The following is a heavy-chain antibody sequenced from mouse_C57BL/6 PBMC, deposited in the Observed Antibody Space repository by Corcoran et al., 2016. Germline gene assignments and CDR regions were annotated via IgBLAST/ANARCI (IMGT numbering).Heavy chain of an antibody. D-gene: IGHD2-4*01. Sequence: DVQLQESGPGLVKPSQSLSLTCSVTGYSITSGYYWNWIRQFTENKLDWMGYISYDGSNNYNPTLKHRISITRDKSKNQLFLKLNSVTTEDTATDYFARSDYDGVASGYFDYWGQGTTLTVSS. CDR3: ARSDYDGVASGYFDY. J-gene: IGHJ2*01. V-gene: IGHV3-6*01. CDR1: GYSITSGYY. CDR2: ISYDGSN.